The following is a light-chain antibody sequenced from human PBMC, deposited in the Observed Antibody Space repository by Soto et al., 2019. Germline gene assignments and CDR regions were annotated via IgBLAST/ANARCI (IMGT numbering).Light chain of an antibody. CDR3: QQYNSYPWT. J-gene: IGKJ1*01. CDR1: QDIGNW. CDR2: DVS. V-gene: IGKV1-12*01. Sequence: DIQMTQSPSSVSASVGDRVNITCRATQDIGNWLAWYQQKPGKAPKLLIYDVSSLESGVPSRFSGSGSGTEFTLAISSLQPDDFATYYCQQYNSYPWTFGQGTKVEIK.